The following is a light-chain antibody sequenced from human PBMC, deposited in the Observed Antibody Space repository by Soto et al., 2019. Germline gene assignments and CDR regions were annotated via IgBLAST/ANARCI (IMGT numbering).Light chain of an antibody. Sequence: DIQMTQSPSSLSASVGDRVTITCRASQSISSYLNWYQQKPGKAPKLLIYAASSFQSGVTSRFSGSGSGTDFTLTIRSLQPEDFATYYCHQSYRTPYTFGQGTKLEIK. CDR2: AAS. CDR3: HQSYRTPYT. CDR1: QSISSY. V-gene: IGKV1-39*01. J-gene: IGKJ2*01.